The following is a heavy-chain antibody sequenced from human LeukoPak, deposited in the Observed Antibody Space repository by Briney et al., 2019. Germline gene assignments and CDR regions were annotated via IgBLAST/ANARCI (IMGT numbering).Heavy chain of an antibody. J-gene: IGHJ4*02. CDR2: IYTSGST. CDR3: AREGYYGSGSYPDY. CDR1: GGSISSGSYY. V-gene: IGHV4-61*02. Sequence: SETLSLTCTVSGGSISSGSYYWSWIRRPAGKGLEWIGRIYTSGSTNYNPSLKSRVTISVDTSKNPFSLKLSSVTAADTAVYYCAREGYYGSGSYPDYWGQGTLVTVSS. D-gene: IGHD3-10*01.